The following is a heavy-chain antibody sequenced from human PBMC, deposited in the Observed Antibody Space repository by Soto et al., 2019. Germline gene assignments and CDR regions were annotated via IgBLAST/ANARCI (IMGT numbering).Heavy chain of an antibody. V-gene: IGHV3-53*01. Sequence: GGSLRLSCADSGFTVSSNYMSWVRQAPGKGLEWVSVIYSGGSTYYADSVKGRFTISRDNSKNTLYLQMNSLRAEDTAVYYCARGSHPYYFDYWGQGTLVTVSS. CDR1: GFTVSSNY. J-gene: IGHJ4*02. CDR2: IYSGGST. CDR3: ARGSHPYYFDY.